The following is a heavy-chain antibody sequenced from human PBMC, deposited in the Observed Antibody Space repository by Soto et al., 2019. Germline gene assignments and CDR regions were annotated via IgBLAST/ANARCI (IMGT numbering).Heavy chain of an antibody. CDR1: GFVFSSYG. D-gene: IGHD6-13*01. CDR3: AKDRWRLKAHFDS. Sequence: EHLVESGGGVVQPGGSLRLSCSASGFVFSSYGMHWVRQTPGKGLEWVTFISNDGSSQHHGDSVKGRITVSRDNSKNTVYLEMSNVRAEDTAIYYCAKDRWRLKAHFDSWGQGTLVTVSS. V-gene: IGHV3-30*02. J-gene: IGHJ4*02. CDR2: ISNDGSSQ.